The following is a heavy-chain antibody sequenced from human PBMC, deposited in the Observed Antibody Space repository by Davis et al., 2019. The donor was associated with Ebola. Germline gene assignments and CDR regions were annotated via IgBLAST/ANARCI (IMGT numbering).Heavy chain of an antibody. CDR2: INPNDGRT. CDR3: ARHAYGDFWYFDL. V-gene: IGHV1-46*01. D-gene: IGHD4-17*01. J-gene: IGHJ2*01. Sequence: ASVKVSCKASGYTFTNYYMHWVRQPPGQGLEWMGLINPNDGRTIYVQNFQGRVTVTRDTSTTTVYMDLSSLRSEDTAVYYCARHAYGDFWYFDLRGRGTRVTVSS. CDR1: GYTFTNYY.